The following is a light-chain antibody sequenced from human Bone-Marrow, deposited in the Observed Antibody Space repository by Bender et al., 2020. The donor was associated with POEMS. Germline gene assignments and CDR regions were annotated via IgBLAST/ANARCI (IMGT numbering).Light chain of an antibody. CDR2: DNS. CDR1: NSNIGNDF. CDR3: AIWDYSLTALV. V-gene: IGLV1-51*01. Sequence: QSVLTQPPSVSAAPGQKVTISCSGSNSNIGNDFVTWYQQFPGRAPKLLIYDNSKRPSGVPDRFSDSRSGTSATLGITGLQTGDEAVYYCAIWDYSLTALVFGGGTKLTVL. J-gene: IGLJ3*02.